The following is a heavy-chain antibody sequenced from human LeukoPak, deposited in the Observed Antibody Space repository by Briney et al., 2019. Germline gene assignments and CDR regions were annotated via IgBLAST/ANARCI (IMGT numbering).Heavy chain of an antibody. V-gene: IGHV5-51*01. J-gene: IGHJ4*02. Sequence: GESLQISCKGSGYSFTNYWIAWVRQMPGKGLEWMGIIYAGDSDTIYSPSLQGQVTISADKSTSTAYLQWSSLKALDTAMYYCARSRGYCSDSICYDFDYWGQGTLVTVSS. CDR2: IYAGDSDT. CDR1: GYSFTNYW. CDR3: ARSRGYCSDSICYDFDY. D-gene: IGHD2-15*01.